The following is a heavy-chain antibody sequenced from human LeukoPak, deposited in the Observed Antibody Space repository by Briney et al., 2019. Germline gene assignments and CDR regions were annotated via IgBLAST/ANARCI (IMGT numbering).Heavy chain of an antibody. CDR1: GGSISSGGYY. D-gene: IGHD6-25*01. V-gene: IGHV4-31*03. Sequence: SETLSLTCTVSGGSISSGGYYWSWIRPHPGKGLEWIGYINFSGSTYYNPSRMSRVTISVDTSKNQFSLKLSSVTAADTAVYDCARAPPLRRRFVYWGQGTLVTVSS. J-gene: IGHJ4*02. CDR3: ARAPPLRRRFVY. CDR2: INFSGST.